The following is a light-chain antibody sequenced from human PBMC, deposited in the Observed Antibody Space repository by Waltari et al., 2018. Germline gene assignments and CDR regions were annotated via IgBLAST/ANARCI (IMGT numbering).Light chain of an antibody. Sequence: DIVMTQSPDFLAVSLGERATINCKPSQSVLYSSTNQNFLALYQQKPGQPPKLLIYWASTRESGVPERFSGSGSGTDFTLTISSLQAEDVALYYCQQYYITPLTFGGGTKVEIK. V-gene: IGKV4-1*01. CDR2: WAS. J-gene: IGKJ4*01. CDR1: QSVLYSSTNQNF. CDR3: QQYYITPLT.